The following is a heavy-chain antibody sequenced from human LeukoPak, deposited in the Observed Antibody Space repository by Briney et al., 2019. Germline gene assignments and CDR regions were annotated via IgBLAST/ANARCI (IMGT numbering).Heavy chain of an antibody. CDR1: GYTFTSYG. CDR3: ARADLIYDFWSGYRSYYMDV. Sequence: ASVKVSCKASGYTFTSYGISWVRQATGQGLEWMGWISAYNGNTNYAQKLQGRVTMTTDTSTSTAYMELRSLRSDDTAVYYCARADLIYDFWSGYRSYYMDVWGKGTTVTVSS. D-gene: IGHD3-3*01. V-gene: IGHV1-18*01. CDR2: ISAYNGNT. J-gene: IGHJ6*03.